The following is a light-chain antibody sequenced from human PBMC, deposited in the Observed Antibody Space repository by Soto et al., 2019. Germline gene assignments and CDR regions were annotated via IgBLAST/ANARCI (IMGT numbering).Light chain of an antibody. J-gene: IGKJ1*01. CDR2: GAS. Sequence: EIELTQSPATLSSSPGERATLTCRASQSVSSSCLAWYQQKAGQAPRLLIYGASSRASGIPDRFSGSGSGTDFTLTISRLEPDDFAVYYCQQYGSSTGTFGQGTKVDI. V-gene: IGKV3-20*01. CDR3: QQYGSSTGT. CDR1: QSVSSSC.